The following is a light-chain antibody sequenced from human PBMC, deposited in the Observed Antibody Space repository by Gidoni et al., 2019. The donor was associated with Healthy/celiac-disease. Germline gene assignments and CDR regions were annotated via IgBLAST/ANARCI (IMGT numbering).Light chain of an antibody. CDR3: QQIYSTLFT. CDR2: AAA. V-gene: IGKV1-39*01. CDR1: QSLSSS. Sequence: DIQMTQSPSSLSASVGDRVTITCRASQSLSSSFNWYQQKPGKAPTRLIYAAASFQSGVPSRFSVSGSGTYFTLTISSLQPEDVATYYCQQIYSTLFTFGPGTKVDIK. J-gene: IGKJ3*01.